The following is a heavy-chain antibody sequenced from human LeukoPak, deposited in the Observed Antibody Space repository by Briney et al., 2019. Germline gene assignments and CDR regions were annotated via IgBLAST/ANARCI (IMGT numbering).Heavy chain of an antibody. D-gene: IGHD6-13*01. J-gene: IGHJ4*02. CDR1: DSSISSYY. CDR3: ARERASAGPHFEH. Sequence: SSTLFLTCAFSDSSISSYYCSWIQKPPEKVLGWVGYNYNRCTTNYNPSLKSHVTISADRSKNPVSLRLSTLTAADTALYYCARERASAGPHFEHWGRGILVTVSS. CDR2: NYNRCTT. V-gene: IGHV4-59*01.